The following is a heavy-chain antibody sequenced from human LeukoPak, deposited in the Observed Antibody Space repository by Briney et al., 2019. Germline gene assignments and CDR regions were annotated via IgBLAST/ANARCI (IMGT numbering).Heavy chain of an antibody. CDR3: ARAHYGGNLGSWFDP. V-gene: IGHV4-31*03. D-gene: IGHD4-23*01. J-gene: IGHJ5*02. CDR2: IYYSGST. Sequence: SQTLSLTCTVSGGSISSGGYYWSWIRQHPGKGLEWIGYIYYSGSTYYNPSLKSRVTISVDTSKNQFSLKLSPVTAADTAVYYCARAHYGGNLGSWFDPWGQGTLVTVSS. CDR1: GGSISSGGYY.